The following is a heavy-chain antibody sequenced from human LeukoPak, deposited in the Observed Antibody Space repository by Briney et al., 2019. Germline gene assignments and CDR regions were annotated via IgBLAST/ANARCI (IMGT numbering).Heavy chain of an antibody. V-gene: IGHV3-7*01. CDR1: GFTFSSYW. J-gene: IGHJ4*02. D-gene: IGHD1-26*01. CDR3: GGGGYLLDY. Sequence: PGGSLRLSCAASGFTFSSYWMSWVRQAPGKGLEWVANIKQDGSEKYYVDSVKGRFTISRDNAKNTLYLQMNSLRAEDTAVYYCGGGGYLLDYWGQGTLVTVSS. CDR2: IKQDGSEK.